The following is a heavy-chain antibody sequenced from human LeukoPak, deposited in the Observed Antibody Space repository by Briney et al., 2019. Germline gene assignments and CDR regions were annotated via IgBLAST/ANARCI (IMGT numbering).Heavy chain of an antibody. D-gene: IGHD3-10*01. CDR1: GGSFSTYY. CDR3: ARAITIRGLIFDY. Sequence: SETLSLTCTVSGGSFSTYYWSWIRQPPGKGLEWIGYIYYSGNTNYNPSLKSRVTISVDTSQNQFSLKLGSVTAADTAVYYCARAITIRGLIFDYWGQGTLVTVSS. CDR2: IYYSGNT. J-gene: IGHJ4*02. V-gene: IGHV4-59*01.